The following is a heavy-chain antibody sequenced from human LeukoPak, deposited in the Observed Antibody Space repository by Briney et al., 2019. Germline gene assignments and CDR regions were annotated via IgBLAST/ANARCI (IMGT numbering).Heavy chain of an antibody. CDR1: GGSISSYY. D-gene: IGHD5-18*01. V-gene: IGHV4-59*01. CDR2: IYYSGST. J-gene: IGHJ4*02. Sequence: SETLSLTCTVSGGSISSYYWSWIRQPPGKGLEWIGYIYYSGSTNYNPSLKSRVTISVDTSKNQFSLKLSSVTAADTAVYYCARVRELWSVTYFDYWGQGTLLTVSS. CDR3: ARVRELWSVTYFDY.